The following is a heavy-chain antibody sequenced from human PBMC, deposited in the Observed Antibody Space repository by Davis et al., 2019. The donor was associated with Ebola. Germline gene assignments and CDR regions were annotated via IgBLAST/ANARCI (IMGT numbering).Heavy chain of an antibody. J-gene: IGHJ4*02. V-gene: IGHV4-59*01. CDR2: IYYSGST. D-gene: IGHD1-7*01. Sequence: SETLSLTCTVSGGSTSSYYWSWIRQPPGKGLEWIGYIYYSGSTNYNPSLKSRVTISVDTSKNQFSLKLSSVTAADTAVYYCARGGRNYVHYWGQGTLVTVSS. CDR1: GGSTSSYY. CDR3: ARGGRNYVHY.